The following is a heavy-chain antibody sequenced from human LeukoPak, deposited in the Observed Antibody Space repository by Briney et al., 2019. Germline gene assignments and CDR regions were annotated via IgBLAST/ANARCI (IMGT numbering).Heavy chain of an antibody. CDR3: ARVANLAVAPDY. D-gene: IGHD6-19*01. J-gene: IGHJ4*02. CDR1: GFTFSSYG. CDR2: IWSDGSNK. Sequence: PGGSLRLSCAASGFTFSSYGMHWVRQAPGKGLEWVAIIWSDGSNKYYADSVKGRFTISRDNSKNTLYLQMNSLRAEDTAVYYCARVANLAVAPDYWGQGTLVTVSS. V-gene: IGHV3-33*01.